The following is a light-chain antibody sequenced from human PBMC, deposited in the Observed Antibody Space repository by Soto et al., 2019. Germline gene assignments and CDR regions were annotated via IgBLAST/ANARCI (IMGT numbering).Light chain of an antibody. CDR2: EVS. J-gene: IGLJ3*02. CDR1: SSDVGSYNL. Sequence: QSALTQPASVSGSPGQSITISCTGTSSDVGSYNLVSWYQQHPGKAPKLMIYEVSKRPSGVSNRFSGSKSGNTASLTISGLQAEDEADHYCCSYAGSSTFVFGGGIKLTVL. V-gene: IGLV2-23*02. CDR3: CSYAGSSTFV.